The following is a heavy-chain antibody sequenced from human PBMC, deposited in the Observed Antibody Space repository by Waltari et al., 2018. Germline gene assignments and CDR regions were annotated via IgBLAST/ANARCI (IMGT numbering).Heavy chain of an antibody. D-gene: IGHD3-22*01. V-gene: IGHV3-9*01. Sequence: EVQLVESGGGLVQPGRSLRLSCAASGFTFDDYAMHWVRQAPGKGLEWVSGISWNSGSIGYADSVKGRFTIARDNAKNSLYLQMNSLRAEDTALYYCAKDTRSGYYYYFDYWGQGTLVTVSS. CDR3: AKDTRSGYYYYFDY. J-gene: IGHJ4*02. CDR2: ISWNSGSI. CDR1: GFTFDDYA.